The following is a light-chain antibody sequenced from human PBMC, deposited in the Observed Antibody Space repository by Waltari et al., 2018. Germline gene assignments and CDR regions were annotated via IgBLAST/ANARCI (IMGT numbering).Light chain of an antibody. V-gene: IGKV3-11*01. J-gene: IGKJ4*01. CDR2: DTS. CDR3: QQRRNWPLT. Sequence: EIVLTHSAATLSLSPGERAPVSCRASQSVSYYLAWYQQRPGQAPRLLIYDTSHRATGIPDRFSGSGSETDFTLTISSLEPEDFAVYYCQQRRNWPLTFGGGTKVEIK. CDR1: QSVSYY.